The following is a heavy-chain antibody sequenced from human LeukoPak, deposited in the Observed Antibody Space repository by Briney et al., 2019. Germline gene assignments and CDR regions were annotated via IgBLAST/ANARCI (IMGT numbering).Heavy chain of an antibody. J-gene: IGHJ4*02. D-gene: IGHD3-10*01. CDR3: AKALFYYGSGRGGDYFDY. CDR1: GFTFSSYA. V-gene: IGHV3-23*01. CDR2: ISGSGGST. Sequence: GGSLRLSCAASGFTFSSYAMSWVRQAPGKGLEWVSAISGSGGSTYYADSVKGRFTISRDNSKNTLYLQMNSLRAEDTAVYYCAKALFYYGSGRGGDYFDYWGQGTQVTVSS.